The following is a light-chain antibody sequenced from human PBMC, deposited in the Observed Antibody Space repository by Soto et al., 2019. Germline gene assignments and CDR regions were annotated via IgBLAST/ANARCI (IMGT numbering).Light chain of an antibody. CDR2: WAS. V-gene: IGKV4-1*01. Sequence: DILMTQSPDSLAVSLGGRATINCKSSQTVLYSSNDKNYLAWYQQKPGQPPKLLIYWASTRESGVPDRFSGSGSGTDFTLTISSLQAEDVAVYYCQQYYSPTPTFGPGTKVDIK. CDR1: QTVLYSSNDKNY. J-gene: IGKJ3*01. CDR3: QQYYSPTPT.